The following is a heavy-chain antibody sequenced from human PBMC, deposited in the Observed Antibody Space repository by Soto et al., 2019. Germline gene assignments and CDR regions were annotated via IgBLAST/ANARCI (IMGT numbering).Heavy chain of an antibody. CDR2: IIPILGIA. V-gene: IGHV1-69*02. D-gene: IGHD6-13*01. CDR3: ALKQQLGSNWFDP. J-gene: IGHJ5*02. Sequence: ASVKVSCKASGGTFSSYTISWVRQAPGQGLEWMGRIIPILGIANYAQKFQGRVTITADKSTSTAYMELSSLRSEDTAVYYCALKQQLGSNWFDPWGQGTLVTVSS. CDR1: GGTFSSYT.